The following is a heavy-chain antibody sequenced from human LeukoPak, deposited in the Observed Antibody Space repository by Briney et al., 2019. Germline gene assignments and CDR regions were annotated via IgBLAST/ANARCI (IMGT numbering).Heavy chain of an antibody. J-gene: IGHJ3*02. Sequence: PGGSLRLSCAASGFTFSTYAMSWVRQAPGKGLEWVSGISGGGENTYYPDSVKGRFTISRDNSKNTIYLQMNSLRAEDTAVYYCAKDACGNYCPFDIWGQGTMVTVSS. V-gene: IGHV3-23*01. CDR1: GFTFSTYA. CDR3: AKDACGNYCPFDI. CDR2: ISGGGENT. D-gene: IGHD1-26*01.